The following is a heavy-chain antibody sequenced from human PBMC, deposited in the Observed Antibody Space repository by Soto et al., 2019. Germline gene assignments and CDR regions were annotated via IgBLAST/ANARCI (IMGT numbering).Heavy chain of an antibody. V-gene: IGHV3-23*01. J-gene: IGHJ4*02. CDR2: ISGSGGST. D-gene: IGHD5-18*01. CDR1: GFNFGSYS. CDR3: AKDGETPVQLWFYLYYFDY. Sequence: PGGSLRLSCTASGFNFGSYSMNWVRQAPGKGLEWVSAISGSGGSTYYADSVKGRFTISRDNSKNTLYLQMNSLRAEDTAVYYCAKDGETPVQLWFYLYYFDYWGQGTLVTSPQ.